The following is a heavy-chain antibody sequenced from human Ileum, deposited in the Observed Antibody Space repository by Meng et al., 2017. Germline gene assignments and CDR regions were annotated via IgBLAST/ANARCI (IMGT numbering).Heavy chain of an antibody. D-gene: IGHD2-15*01. CDR3: ARERCSGGSCYSDY. V-gene: IGHV4-61*02. CDR1: GGSISSGSYY. J-gene: IGHJ4*02. Sequence: TLSLTCTVSGGSISSGSYYWSWIRQPAGKGLEWIGRIYTSGSTNYNPSLKSRVTISVDTSKNQFSLKLSSVTAADTAVYYCARERCSGGSCYSDYWGQGTLVTVSS. CDR2: IYTSGST.